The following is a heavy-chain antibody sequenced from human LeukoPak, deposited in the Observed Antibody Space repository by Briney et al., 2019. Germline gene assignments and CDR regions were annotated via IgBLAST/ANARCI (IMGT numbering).Heavy chain of an antibody. V-gene: IGHV1-69*05. CDR3: AREEGYYSGSYHLDY. D-gene: IGHD1-26*01. Sequence: SVKVSCKASGGTFSSYAISWVRQAPGQGLEWMGRIIPIFGTANYAQKFQGRVTITTDESTSTAYMELSSLRSEDTAVYYCAREEGYYSGSYHLDYWGQGTPVTVSS. CDR2: IIPIFGTA. CDR1: GGTFSSYA. J-gene: IGHJ4*02.